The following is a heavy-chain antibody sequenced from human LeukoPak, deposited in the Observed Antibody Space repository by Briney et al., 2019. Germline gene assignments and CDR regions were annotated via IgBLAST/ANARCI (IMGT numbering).Heavy chain of an antibody. CDR3: ARLVVGVLAVND. V-gene: IGHV3-74*01. CDR2: INSDGSGT. Sequence: HPGGSLRLSCAASGFTFNSFWMHWVRQVPGKGLVWVSRINSDGSGTSYADSVKGRFTISRDNARNTVYLQMDSLRVEDTAVYYCARLVVGVLAVNDWGQGTLVTVSS. CDR1: GFTFNSFW. D-gene: IGHD3-22*01. J-gene: IGHJ4*02.